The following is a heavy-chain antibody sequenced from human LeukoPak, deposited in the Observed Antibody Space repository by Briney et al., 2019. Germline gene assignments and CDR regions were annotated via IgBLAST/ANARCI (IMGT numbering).Heavy chain of an antibody. V-gene: IGHV4-39*07. Sequence: SETLSLTCTVSGGSISSSGYYWGWVRQPPGKGLEYFASIDSSGNTYYNPSLQSRVTISADTSKNQFSLKLSSVTAADTAVYYCTRDRGQWLVDYWGQGTLVTVSS. CDR2: IDSSGNT. J-gene: IGHJ4*02. CDR3: TRDRGQWLVDY. CDR1: GGSISSSGYY. D-gene: IGHD6-19*01.